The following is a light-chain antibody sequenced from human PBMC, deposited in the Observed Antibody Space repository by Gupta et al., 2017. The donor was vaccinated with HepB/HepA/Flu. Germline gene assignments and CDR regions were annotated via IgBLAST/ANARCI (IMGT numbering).Light chain of an antibody. CDR1: SSDVGCYNV. J-gene: IGLJ2*01. CDR2: VVS. Sequence: QSSPTQPASVSRSPGPSSPLSCPGTSSDVGCYNVVCWYQQHPGKAPKLMIYVVSKRPAGASHCFACSNSGNTASLTTAVLHADDEDDYCCSSDTSSSTSFGGGTKLTV. V-gene: IGLV2-14*03. CDR3: SSDTSSSTS.